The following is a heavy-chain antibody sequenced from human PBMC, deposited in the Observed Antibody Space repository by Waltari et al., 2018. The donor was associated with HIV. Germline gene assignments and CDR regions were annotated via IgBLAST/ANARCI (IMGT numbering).Heavy chain of an antibody. CDR2: VNHVWRT. Sequence: QVHLEQWGTGLFRPSETLSLTCAGYGGFFSGYYWVWIRQSTRGGLEWICEVNHVWRTNYSPSLKGRVTVSVDTSKNQFSLTMRSVTAADTAVYYCARDSAPGLAVDDDDGEFFYYGLDVWGQGTTLPVSS. D-gene: IGHD6-19*01. J-gene: IGHJ6*01. CDR1: GGFFSGYY. CDR3: ARDSAPGLAVDDDDGEFFYYGLDV. V-gene: IGHV4-34*01.